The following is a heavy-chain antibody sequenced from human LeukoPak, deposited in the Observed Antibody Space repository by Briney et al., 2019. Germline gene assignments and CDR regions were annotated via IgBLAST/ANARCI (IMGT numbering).Heavy chain of an antibody. D-gene: IGHD1-26*01. CDR3: AREASAFDY. Sequence: SQTLSHTCVISGDSVSSNSAAWNWIRQSASRGLEWLGKTYYRSKWFNDYAVSVKSRITINPDTSKNHFSLQLNSVTPEDTAVYYCAREASAFDYWGQGTLVTVSS. J-gene: IGHJ4*02. CDR1: GDSVSSNSAA. V-gene: IGHV6-1*01. CDR2: TYYRSKWFN.